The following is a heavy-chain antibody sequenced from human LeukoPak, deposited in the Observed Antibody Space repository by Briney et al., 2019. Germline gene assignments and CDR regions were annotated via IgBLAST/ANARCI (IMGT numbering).Heavy chain of an antibody. Sequence: SETLPLTCTVSGGSISSYYWSWIRQPPGKGLEWIGYIYYSGSTNYNPFLKSRVTISVDTSKNQFSLKLSSVTAADTAVYYCASFRMVRGAFDYWGQGTLVTVSS. CDR3: ASFRMVRGAFDY. V-gene: IGHV4-59*08. J-gene: IGHJ4*02. CDR2: IYYSGST. CDR1: GGSISSYY. D-gene: IGHD3-10*01.